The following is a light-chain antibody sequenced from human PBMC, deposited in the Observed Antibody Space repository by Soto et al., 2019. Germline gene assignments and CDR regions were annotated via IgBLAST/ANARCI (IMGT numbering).Light chain of an antibody. Sequence: QSALTQPRSVSGSPGQSVTISCTGTSSDVGGYNYVSWYQQQPGKAPKLIIYEVSHRPSGISNRFSGSKSGNTASLTISGLHVEDEADYYCSSHSATSPYVFGTGTKLTVL. CDR1: SSDVGGYNY. V-gene: IGLV2-14*01. CDR2: EVS. J-gene: IGLJ1*01. CDR3: SSHSATSPYV.